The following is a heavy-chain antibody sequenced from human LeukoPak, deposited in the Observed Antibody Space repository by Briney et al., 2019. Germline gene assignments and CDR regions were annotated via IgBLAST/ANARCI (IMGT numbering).Heavy chain of an antibody. V-gene: IGHV4-34*01. CDR3: LGRGPGGYYYIYYNSGMDA. Sequence: SETLSLTCSVYGVSCSGYYWSWLRQPPGKGLEGSGGINHSGSTNYKPSLRSRATISVNTSRNQFSLQLSPGTAADTAVYCFLGRGPGGYYYIYYNSGMDAWGHGTTVTASS. CDR1: GVSCSGYY. J-gene: IGHJ6*02. D-gene: IGHD3-22*01. CDR2: INHSGST.